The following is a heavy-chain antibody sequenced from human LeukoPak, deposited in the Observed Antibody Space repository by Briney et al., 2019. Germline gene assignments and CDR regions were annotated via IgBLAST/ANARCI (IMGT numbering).Heavy chain of an antibody. V-gene: IGHV3-33*08. CDR2: IWYDGSNK. Sequence: GGSLRLSCAASGFTFSSYAMSWVRQAPGKGLEWVVVIWYDGSNKYYADSVKGRFTISRDNSKNTLYLQMNSLRAEDTAVYYCARASPLRYWGQGTLVTVSS. CDR1: GFTFSSYA. D-gene: IGHD2-21*01. J-gene: IGHJ4*02. CDR3: ARASPLRY.